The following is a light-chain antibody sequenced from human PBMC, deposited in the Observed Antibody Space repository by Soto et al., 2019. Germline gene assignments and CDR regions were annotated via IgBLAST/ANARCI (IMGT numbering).Light chain of an antibody. V-gene: IGKV3-20*01. CDR3: HQYGSTPWT. CDR1: QSVSTNY. J-gene: IGKJ1*01. Sequence: EIVLTQSPGTLSLSPGERATLSCRASQSVSTNYLAWFQQKPGQAPRLLIYGASTRATGVPDRFGGSRSGTDFTLTISRLEPGDFAVYYCHQYGSTPWTFGQGTKVEIQ. CDR2: GAS.